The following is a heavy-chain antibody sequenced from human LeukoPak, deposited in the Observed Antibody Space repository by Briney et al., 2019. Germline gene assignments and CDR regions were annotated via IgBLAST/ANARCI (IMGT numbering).Heavy chain of an antibody. V-gene: IGHV4-59*01. CDR2: IYYSGST. CDR1: GGSISSYY. D-gene: IGHD3-22*01. Sequence: SETLSLTCTVSGGSISSYYWSWIRQPPGKGLEWIGYIYYSGSTNYNPSLKSRVTISVDTSKNQFSLKLSSVTAADTAVYYCARTDSYYDSSGYWHYYFDCWGQGTLVTVSS. CDR3: ARTDSYYDSSGYWHYYFDC. J-gene: IGHJ4*02.